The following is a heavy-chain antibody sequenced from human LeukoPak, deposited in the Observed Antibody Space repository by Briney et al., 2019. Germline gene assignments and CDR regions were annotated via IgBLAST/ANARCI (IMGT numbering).Heavy chain of an antibody. J-gene: IGHJ4*02. CDR3: ASGLLRFLEWPKVFDY. V-gene: IGHV1-69*04. D-gene: IGHD3-3*01. Sequence: SVKVSCKASGGTFSSYAISWVRQAPGQGLEWMGRIILILGIANYAQKFQGRVTITADKSTSTAYMELSSLRSEDTAVYYCASGLLRFLEWPKVFDYWGQGTLVTVSS. CDR1: GGTFSSYA. CDR2: IILILGIA.